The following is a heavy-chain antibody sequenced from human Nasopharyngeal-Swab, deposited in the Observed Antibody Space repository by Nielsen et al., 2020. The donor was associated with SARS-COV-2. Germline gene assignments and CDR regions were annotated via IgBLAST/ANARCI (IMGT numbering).Heavy chain of an antibody. J-gene: IGHJ5*02. CDR3: ARGWSGYYTAFWFDP. CDR2: IKQDGSEK. Sequence: WIRQPTGEGVEWVANIKQDGSEKYYVDSVKGRFTISRDNAKNSLYLQMNSLRAEDTAVYYCARGWSGYYTAFWFDPWGQGTLVTVSA. D-gene: IGHD3-3*01. V-gene: IGHV3-7*01.